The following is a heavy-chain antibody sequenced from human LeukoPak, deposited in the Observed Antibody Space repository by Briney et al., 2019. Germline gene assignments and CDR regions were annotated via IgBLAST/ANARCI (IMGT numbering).Heavy chain of an antibody. CDR2: ISSSTSYI. J-gene: IGHJ4*02. CDR1: GFTFSSHT. CDR3: ARAHLTGLFFDS. V-gene: IGHV3-21*01. D-gene: IGHD3-9*01. Sequence: GGSLRLSCAASGFTFSSHTMNWVRQAPGKWLEWVSSISSSTSYIYNADSVKGRFTISRDNAKNSLYLQINSLRAEDTAVYYCARAHLTGLFFDSWGQGSLVTVSS.